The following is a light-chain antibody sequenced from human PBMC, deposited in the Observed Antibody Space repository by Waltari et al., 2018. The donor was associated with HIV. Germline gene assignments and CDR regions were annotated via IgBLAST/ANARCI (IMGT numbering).Light chain of an antibody. V-gene: IGKV1-5*03. CDR1: QIINNW. CDR3: QQYNSHSYT. Sequence: DVQMTQSPSTLSVSVGDRVTLTCRASQIINNWLAWYQQRPGRPPKLLIYKTSSLESGVPVRFIGSGSGAEFTLTIDGLQPDDFATYFCQQYNSHSYTFGQGTRLDI. J-gene: IGKJ2*01. CDR2: KTS.